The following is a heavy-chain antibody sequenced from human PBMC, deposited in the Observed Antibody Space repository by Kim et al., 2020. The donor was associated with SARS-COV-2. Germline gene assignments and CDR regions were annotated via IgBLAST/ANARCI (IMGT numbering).Heavy chain of an antibody. D-gene: IGHD3-10*01. CDR3: AKDQRLLWFGELSYYYYGMDF. V-gene: IGHV3-23*01. CDR1: GFTFSSYA. CDR2: ISGSSGST. J-gene: IGHJ6*02. Sequence: GGSLRLSCAASGFTFSSYAMNWVRQAPGKGLEWVSAISGSSGSTYYADSVKGRFTISRDNSKNTLYLQMNSLRAEDTAVYYCAKDQRLLWFGELSYYYYGMDFWGQGTTVTVSS.